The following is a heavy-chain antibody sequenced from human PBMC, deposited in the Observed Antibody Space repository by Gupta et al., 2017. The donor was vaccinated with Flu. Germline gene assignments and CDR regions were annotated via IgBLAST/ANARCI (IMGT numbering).Heavy chain of an antibody. D-gene: IGHD3-3*01. V-gene: IGHV1-69*01. CDR3: ARALSVVTIFGVADDAFDI. J-gene: IGHJ3*02. CDR2: IIPIFGTA. Sequence: GLEWMGGIIPIFGTANYAQKFQGRVTITADEFTSTAYMELSSLRSEYTAVYYCARALSVVTIFGVADDAFDIWGQGTMVTVSS.